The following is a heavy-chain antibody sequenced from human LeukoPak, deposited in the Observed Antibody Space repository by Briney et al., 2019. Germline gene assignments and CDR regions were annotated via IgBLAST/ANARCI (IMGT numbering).Heavy chain of an antibody. CDR2: INTDGSTT. J-gene: IGHJ4*02. Sequence: GGSLRLSCAASGFTFSSYWMHWVRQAPGKGLVWVSRINTDGSTTTYADSVKGRFTISRDSAKNTLYLQMDSLRAEDRAVYYCARDLGACPDYWGQGTLVTVSS. D-gene: IGHD3-16*01. CDR3: ARDLGACPDY. CDR1: GFTFSSYW. V-gene: IGHV3-74*01.